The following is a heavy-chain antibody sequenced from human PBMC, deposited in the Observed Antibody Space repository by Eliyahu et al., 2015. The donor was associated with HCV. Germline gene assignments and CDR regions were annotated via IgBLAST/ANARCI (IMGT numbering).Heavy chain of an antibody. D-gene: IGHD4-17*01. J-gene: IGHJ2*01. Sequence: SYISSSGGTIYYADSLKGRFTISRDNAESSLYLQMNSLRAEDTAFYYCARDQWYRDYLHLYFDLWGRGTLVTVSS. CDR3: ARDQWYRDYLHLYFDL. V-gene: IGHV3-11*01. CDR2: ISSSGGTI.